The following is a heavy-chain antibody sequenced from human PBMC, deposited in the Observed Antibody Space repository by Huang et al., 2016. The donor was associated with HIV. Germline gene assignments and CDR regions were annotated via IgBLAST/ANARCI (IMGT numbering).Heavy chain of an antibody. J-gene: IGHJ4*02. V-gene: IGHV1-69*01. CDR3: ARVESRRYYDSSGYYY. Sequence: QVQLVQSGAEVKKPGSSVKVSCKASGGTFSSYAISWVRQAPGQGLEWRGGIIPIFGTAKDAQKFQGRVTITADESTSTAYMELSSLRSEDTAVYYCARVESRRYYDSSGYYYWGQGTLVTVSS. D-gene: IGHD3-22*01. CDR1: GGTFSSYA. CDR2: IIPIFGTA.